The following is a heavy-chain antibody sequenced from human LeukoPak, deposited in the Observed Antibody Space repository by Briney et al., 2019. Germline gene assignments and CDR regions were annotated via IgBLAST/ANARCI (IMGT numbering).Heavy chain of an antibody. CDR3: SRESGAFCPFGY. J-gene: IGHJ4*02. D-gene: IGHD1-26*01. V-gene: IGHV4-4*02. CDR1: GGSISNTNW. Sequence: PSGTLSLTCDVSGGSISNTNWWSWVRQPPGQGLEWIGEVSLAGQTNYNPSLNGRVTLSLDESSNQLSLQLPSATAADTAIYYCSRESGAFCPFGYWGQGTLVIAPS. CDR2: VSLAGQT.